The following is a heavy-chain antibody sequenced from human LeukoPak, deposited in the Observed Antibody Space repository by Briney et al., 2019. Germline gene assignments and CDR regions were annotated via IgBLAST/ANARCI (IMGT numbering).Heavy chain of an antibody. V-gene: IGHV4-30-2*01. CDR1: GGSISSGGYS. D-gene: IGHD4-17*01. CDR2: IYHSGST. J-gene: IGHJ4*02. Sequence: SETLSLTCAVSGGSISSGGYSWSWIRQPPGKGLEWIGYIYHSGSTYYNPSLKSRVTISVDTSKNQFSLKLSSVTAADTAVYYCARVDHDYGDYWGQGTLVTVSS. CDR3: ARVDHDYGDY.